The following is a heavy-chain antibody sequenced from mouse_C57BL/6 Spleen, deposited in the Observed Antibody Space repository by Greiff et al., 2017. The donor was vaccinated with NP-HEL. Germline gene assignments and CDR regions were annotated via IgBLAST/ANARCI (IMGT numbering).Heavy chain of an antibody. CDR2: FHPYNDDT. V-gene: IGHV1-47*01. J-gene: IGHJ3*01. Sequence: VKLMESGAELVKPGASVKMSCKASGYTFTTYPIEWMKQNHGKSLEWIGNFHPYNDDTKYNEKFKGKATLTVEKSSSTVYLELSRLTSDDSAVYYCARRVDGYYWFAYWGQGTLVTVSA. CDR3: ARRVDGYYWFAY. D-gene: IGHD2-3*01. CDR1: GYTFTTYP.